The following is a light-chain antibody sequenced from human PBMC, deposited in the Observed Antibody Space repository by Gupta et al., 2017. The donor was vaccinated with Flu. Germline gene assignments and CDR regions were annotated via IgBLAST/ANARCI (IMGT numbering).Light chain of an antibody. V-gene: IGLV1-40*01. CDR2: DNN. CDR1: SSNIGADYA. CDR3: QSYDSSLRGSV. Sequence: VTISCTGSSSNIGADYAVHWYQQFPGTAPKLLIYDNNNRPSGVPDRFSGSKSGTSASLAITGLQAEDEADYYCQSYDSSLRGSVFGGGTKVTVL. J-gene: IGLJ3*02.